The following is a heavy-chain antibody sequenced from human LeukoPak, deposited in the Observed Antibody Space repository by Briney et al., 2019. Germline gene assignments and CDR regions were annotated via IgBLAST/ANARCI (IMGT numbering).Heavy chain of an antibody. D-gene: IGHD6-19*01. V-gene: IGHV3-30*02. Sequence: GGSLRLSCAASGFTFSSYGMHWVRQAPGKGLEWVAFIRYDGSNKYYADSVKGRFTISRVNSKNTLYLQMNSLRAEDTAVYYCAKDRRIAVAGSGFGWGQGTLVTVSS. J-gene: IGHJ4*02. CDR2: IRYDGSNK. CDR1: GFTFSSYG. CDR3: AKDRRIAVAGSGFG.